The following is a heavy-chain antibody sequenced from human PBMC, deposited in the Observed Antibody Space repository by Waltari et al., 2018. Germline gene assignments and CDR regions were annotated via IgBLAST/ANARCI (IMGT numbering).Heavy chain of an antibody. V-gene: IGHV3-30*02. CDR2: IRYDGSNK. CDR3: AKDRYGVATITYAFDI. D-gene: IGHD5-12*01. J-gene: IGHJ3*02. CDR1: GFTFSSYG. Sequence: QVQLVESGGGVVQPGGSLRLSCAASGFTFSSYGMHWVRQAPGKGLEGVAFIRYDGSNKYYADSVKGRFTISRDNSKNTLYLQMNSLRAEDTAVYYCAKDRYGVATITYAFDIWGQGTMVTVSS.